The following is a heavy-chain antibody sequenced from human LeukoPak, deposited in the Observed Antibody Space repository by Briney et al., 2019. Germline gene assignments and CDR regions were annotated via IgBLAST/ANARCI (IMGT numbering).Heavy chain of an antibody. CDR1: GYTFTSYY. V-gene: IGHV1-46*01. CDR2: INPSGGST. CDR3: AREYYDFWSGYSETGPGIGGMDV. Sequence: ASVKVSCKASGYTFTSYYMHWVRQAPGQGLEWMGIINPSGGSTSYAQKFQGRVTMTRDTSTSTVYMELSSLRSEDTAVYYCAREYYDFWSGYSETGPGIGGMDVWGQGTTVTVSS. J-gene: IGHJ6*02. D-gene: IGHD3-3*01.